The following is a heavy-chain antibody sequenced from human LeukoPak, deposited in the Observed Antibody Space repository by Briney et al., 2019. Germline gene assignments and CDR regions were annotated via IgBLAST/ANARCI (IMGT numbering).Heavy chain of an antibody. Sequence: IPSETLSLTCTVSGCSISSYYWSCIRQPAGKGLEWIRRIYSSGSTNYNPSLKSRVTMSVDTSKNQFSLKLSSETAADTAVYYCARGNWISWNDIYTNWFDPWGQGTLVTVSS. J-gene: IGHJ5*02. D-gene: IGHD1-1*01. CDR3: ARGNWISWNDIYTNWFDP. CDR1: GCSISSYY. CDR2: IYSSGST. V-gene: IGHV4-4*07.